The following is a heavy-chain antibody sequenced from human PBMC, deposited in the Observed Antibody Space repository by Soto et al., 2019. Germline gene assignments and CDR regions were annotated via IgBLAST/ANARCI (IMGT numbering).Heavy chain of an antibody. J-gene: IGHJ4*02. CDR2: ISGSGGVA. V-gene: IGHV3-23*01. D-gene: IGHD3-10*01. Sequence: EVELLESGGGLVQPGGSLRLSCVASGFTFKNYDMRWIRQAPGKGLEWVSGISGSGGVAYYADTVKGRFTISRDKSKNTVYLQRNSLRAEDTARYCCAKNRECRSYYESAGHYDNWGQGTLVTVSS. CDR1: GFTFKNYD. CDR3: AKNRECRSYYESAGHYDN.